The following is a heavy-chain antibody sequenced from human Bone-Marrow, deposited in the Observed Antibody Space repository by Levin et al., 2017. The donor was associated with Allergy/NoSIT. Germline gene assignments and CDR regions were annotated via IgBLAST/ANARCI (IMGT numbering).Heavy chain of an antibody. J-gene: IGHJ5*02. D-gene: IGHD5-12*01. V-gene: IGHV3-49*03. CDR1: GFIFGDYA. Sequence: PGGSLRLSCSASGFIFGDYAMTWFRQAPGKGLEWLGFIRSKNYGETTEYAASVKDRLIISRDNAKSIAYLEMKNLKIEDTGVYYCASDRRGYDISWGQGILVSVSS. CDR3: ASDRRGYDIS. CDR2: IRSKNYGETT.